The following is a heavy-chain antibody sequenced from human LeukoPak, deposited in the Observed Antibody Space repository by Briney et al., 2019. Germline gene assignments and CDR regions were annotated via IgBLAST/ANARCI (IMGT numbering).Heavy chain of an antibody. D-gene: IGHD5-18*01. Sequence: ASETLSLTCTVSGDSIITKSYYWGWIRQPPGKGLEWIGSIYYSGNTYYNPSLKSRVTLSIDTSKNQFSLRLSSVTAADTAVYYCARHSYGTFDYWGQGTLVTVSS. J-gene: IGHJ4*02. CDR2: IYYSGNT. CDR3: ARHSYGTFDY. V-gene: IGHV4-39*01. CDR1: GDSIITKSYY.